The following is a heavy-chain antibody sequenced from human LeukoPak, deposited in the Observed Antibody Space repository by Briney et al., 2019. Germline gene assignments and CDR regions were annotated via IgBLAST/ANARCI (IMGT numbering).Heavy chain of an antibody. D-gene: IGHD3-10*01. V-gene: IGHV1-46*01. CDR2: INPSGGNT. J-gene: IGHJ4*02. CDR3: ARGLGSGSRYPFDY. CDR1: GYTFTSYF. Sequence: GASVKVSCKASGYTFTSYFMYWVRQAPGQGLEWMGLINPSGGNTRYAQKFQDRVTMTRDTSTSTVYMELSSLRSEDTAMYYCARGLGSGSRYPFDYWGQGTLVTVSS.